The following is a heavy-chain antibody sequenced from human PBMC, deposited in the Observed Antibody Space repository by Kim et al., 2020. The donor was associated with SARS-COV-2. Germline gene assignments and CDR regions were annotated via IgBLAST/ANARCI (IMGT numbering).Heavy chain of an antibody. J-gene: IGHJ4*02. D-gene: IGHD2-15*01. CDR3: ARVVEVPKTKNDY. V-gene: IGHV1-18*01. Sequence: YAQKLQGRVTMTTDTSTSTAYMELRSLRSDDTAVYYCARVVEVPKTKNDYWGQGTLVTVSS.